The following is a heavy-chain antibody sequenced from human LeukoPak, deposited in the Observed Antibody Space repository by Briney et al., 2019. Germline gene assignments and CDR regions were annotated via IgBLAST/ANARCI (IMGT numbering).Heavy chain of an antibody. V-gene: IGHV3-74*01. CDR2: INSDGSST. CDR1: GFTFSSYW. J-gene: IGHJ4*02. CDR3: ARVPDGYNLLGYFDY. Sequence: GGSLRLSCAASGFTFSSYWMHWVRQAPGKGLVWVSRINSDGSSTSYADSVRGRFTISRDNAKNTLYLQMNSLRAEDTAVYYCARVPDGYNLLGYFDYWGQGTLVTVSS. D-gene: IGHD5-24*01.